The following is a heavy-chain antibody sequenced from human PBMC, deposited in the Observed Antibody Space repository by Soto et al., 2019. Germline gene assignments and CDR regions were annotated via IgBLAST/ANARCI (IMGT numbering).Heavy chain of an antibody. V-gene: IGHV6-1*01. Sequence: SQTLSLTCVISGDSVSIYSGAWNWIRQSPSRGLERLGRTYYRSKWDYDYAESVKSRIIISVDTSKNQFSLQLNSVTPEDAVVYYCASDPGYSLDYWGQGTQVTVSS. CDR2: TYYRSKWDY. D-gene: IGHD5-12*01. CDR1: GDSVSIYSGA. CDR3: ASDPGYSLDY. J-gene: IGHJ4*02.